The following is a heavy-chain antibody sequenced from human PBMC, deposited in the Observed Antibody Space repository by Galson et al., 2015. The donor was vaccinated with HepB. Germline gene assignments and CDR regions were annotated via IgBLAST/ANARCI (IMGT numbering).Heavy chain of an antibody. Sequence: SLRLSCAASGFTFSSYAMSWVRQAPGKGLEWVLAISGSGGSTYYADSVKGRFTISRDNSKNTLYLQMNSLRAEDTAVYYCAKDPRSWQQHDAFDIWGQGTMVTVSS. D-gene: IGHD6-13*01. CDR3: AKDPRSWQQHDAFDI. CDR1: GFTFSSYA. J-gene: IGHJ3*02. V-gene: IGHV3-23*01. CDR2: ISGSGGST.